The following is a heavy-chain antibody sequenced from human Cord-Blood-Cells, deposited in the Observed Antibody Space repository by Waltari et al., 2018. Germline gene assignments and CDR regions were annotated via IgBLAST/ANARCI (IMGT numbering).Heavy chain of an antibody. CDR3: ARVTGTWVAFDI. CDR1: GFSLSNARMG. J-gene: IGHJ3*02. Sequence: QVTLKESGPVLVKPTETLTLTCTVSGFSLSNARMGVSWIRQPPGKALEWLAHIFSNDEKSYSTSLKSRPTISKDTSKSQVVLTMTNMDPVDTATYYCARVTGTWVAFDIWGQGTMVTVSS. D-gene: IGHD1-26*01. V-gene: IGHV2-26*01. CDR2: IFSNDEK.